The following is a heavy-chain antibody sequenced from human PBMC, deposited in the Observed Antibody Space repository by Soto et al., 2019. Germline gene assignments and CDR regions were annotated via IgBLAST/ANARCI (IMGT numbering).Heavy chain of an antibody. CDR1: GGTFSSYT. Sequence: QVQLVQSGAEVKKPGSSVKVSCKASGGTFSSYTISWVRQAPGQGLEWMGRIIPILGIANYAQKFQDRVTITADKSTSTAYMELSSLRSEDTAVYYCASRIITGTTPGLDDYWGQGTLVTVSS. CDR3: ASRIITGTTPGLDDY. J-gene: IGHJ4*02. D-gene: IGHD1-20*01. CDR2: IIPILGIA. V-gene: IGHV1-69*02.